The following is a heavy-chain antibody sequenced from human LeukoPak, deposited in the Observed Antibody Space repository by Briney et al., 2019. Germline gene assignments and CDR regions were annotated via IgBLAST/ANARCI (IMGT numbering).Heavy chain of an antibody. CDR2: INHSGST. CDR1: GGSFSGYY. V-gene: IGHV4-34*01. J-gene: IGHJ5*02. D-gene: IGHD3-22*01. Sequence: SETLSLTCAVYGGSFSGYYWSWIRQPPGKGLEWIGEINHSGSTNYNPSLRGRVTISVDTSKSQLSLRLSSVTAADTAVYYCARSYSASYDSPAGWFDPWGQGTLVTVSS. CDR3: ARSYSASYDSPAGWFDP.